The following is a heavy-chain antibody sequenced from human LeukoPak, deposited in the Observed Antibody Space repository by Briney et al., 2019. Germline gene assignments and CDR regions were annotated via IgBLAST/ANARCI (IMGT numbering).Heavy chain of an antibody. CDR3: APYSSTWY. J-gene: IGHJ4*02. CDR2: INPNAGST. V-gene: IGHV1-46*01. D-gene: IGHD6-13*01. CDR1: GYTFTTYY. Sequence: SVKDSCKACGYTFTTYYIHWLRQAPGQGREWMGIINPNAGSTTYAQKFQGRVTMTRDPSTSPVFMEVNSLRSEDTAVYYCAPYSSTWYWGQGTLVTVSS.